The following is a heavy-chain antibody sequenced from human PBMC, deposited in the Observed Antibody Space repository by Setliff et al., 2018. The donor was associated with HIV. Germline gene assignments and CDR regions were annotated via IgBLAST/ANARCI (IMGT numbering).Heavy chain of an antibody. J-gene: IGHJ4*02. CDR2: IYYSGST. CDR3: ARVPVLPAPRFDY. CDR1: GGSISSGSYY. Sequence: SETLSLTCPVSGGSISSGSYYWGWIRQPPGKGLEWIGSIYYSGSTYYNPSLKSRVTISVDTSKNQFSLKLSSVTAADTALYFCARVPVLPAPRFDYWGQGTLVTVSS. V-gene: IGHV4-39*07. D-gene: IGHD2-2*01.